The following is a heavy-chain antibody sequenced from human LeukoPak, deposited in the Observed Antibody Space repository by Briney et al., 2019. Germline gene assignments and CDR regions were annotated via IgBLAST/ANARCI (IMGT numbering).Heavy chain of an antibody. CDR1: GGSFSNYD. D-gene: IGHD3-3*01. CDR3: ARGRSRVTIFGVALNWLDS. J-gene: IGHJ5*01. V-gene: IGHV4-34*01. Sequence: PSETLSLTCAVYGGSFSNYDWTWIRQPPGKGLEWIGEIHHSGRTNYNPSLKSRITISADTSKKQFSLRLSSVTAADTAVYYCARGRSRVTIFGVALNWLDSWGQGNLFTVSS. CDR2: IHHSGRT.